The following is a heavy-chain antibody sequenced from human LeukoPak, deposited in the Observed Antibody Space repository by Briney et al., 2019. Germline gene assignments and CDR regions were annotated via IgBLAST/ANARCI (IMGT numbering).Heavy chain of an antibody. D-gene: IGHD1-26*01. V-gene: IGHV3-48*02. J-gene: IGHJ5*02. CDR1: GFTFSSYS. CDR3: ASSTRGSSVGGFDP. Sequence: PGGSLRLSCAASGFTFSSYSMNWVRQAPGKGLEWVSYISSSSSTIYYADSVKGRFTISRDNAKNSLYLQMNSLRDEDTAVYYCASSTRGSSVGGFDPWGQGTLVTVSS. CDR2: ISSSSSTI.